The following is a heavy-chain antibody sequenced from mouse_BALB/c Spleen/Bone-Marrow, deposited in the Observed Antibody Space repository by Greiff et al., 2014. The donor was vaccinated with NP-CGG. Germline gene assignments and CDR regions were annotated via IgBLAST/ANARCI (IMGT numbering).Heavy chain of an antibody. CDR1: GFTFSSYA. D-gene: IGHD2-2*01. J-gene: IGHJ4*01. CDR2: ISSGGSYT. CDR3: AKFCYGYDGCYYYAMDY. V-gene: IGHV5-6-4*01. Sequence: DVQLVESGGGLVKPGGSLKFSCAASGFTFSSYAMPWVRQTPEKRLEWIGTISSGGSYTYYPDSVQGRFTISRDNAKNTLYLQMSSLKSEHTAMYYCAKFCYGYDGCYYYAMDYWGQGTSVTVSS.